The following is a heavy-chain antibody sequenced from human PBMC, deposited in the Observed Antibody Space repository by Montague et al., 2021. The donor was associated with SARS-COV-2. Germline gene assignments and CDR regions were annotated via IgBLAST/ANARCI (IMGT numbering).Heavy chain of an antibody. V-gene: IGHV3-66*01. CDR3: AARADYYYGMDV. Sequence: SLRLSWPASGFTVSSNNMSWVRQAPGKGLEWVSVIYSGGTTQYADSVKGRFTISRDKSNYTLYLQMNSLRAEDTAVYYCAARADYYYGMDVWGQGTSVTVSS. CDR1: GFTVSSNN. CDR2: IYSGGTT. J-gene: IGHJ6*02.